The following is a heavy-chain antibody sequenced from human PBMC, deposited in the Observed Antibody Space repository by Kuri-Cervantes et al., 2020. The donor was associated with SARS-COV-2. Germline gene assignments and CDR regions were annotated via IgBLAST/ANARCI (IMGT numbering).Heavy chain of an antibody. Sequence: GESLKISCAASGLTFSSYAMSWVRQAPGKGLEWVSAISGSGGSTYYADSVKGRFTISRDNSKNTLYLQMNSLKTEDTAVYYCTTLIDYWGQGALVTVSS. V-gene: IGHV3-23*01. CDR1: GLTFSSYA. CDR2: ISGSGGST. CDR3: TTLIDY. J-gene: IGHJ4*02.